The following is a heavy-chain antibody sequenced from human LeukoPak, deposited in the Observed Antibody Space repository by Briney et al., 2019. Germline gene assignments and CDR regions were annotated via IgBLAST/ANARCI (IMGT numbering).Heavy chain of an antibody. D-gene: IGHD2-2*01. CDR2: INHSGST. V-gene: IGHV4-34*01. J-gene: IGHJ5*02. CDR1: GGSFSGYY. CDR3: ARATAVPAAESPFDP. Sequence: SETLSLTCAVYGGSFSGYYWSWLRQPPGKGLEWIGEINHSGSTNYNPSLESRVTISVDTSKNQFSLKLSSVTAADTAVYYCARATAVPAAESPFDPWGQGTLVTVSS.